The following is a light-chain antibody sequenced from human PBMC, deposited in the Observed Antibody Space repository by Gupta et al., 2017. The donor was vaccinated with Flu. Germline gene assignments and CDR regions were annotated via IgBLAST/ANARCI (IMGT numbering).Light chain of an antibody. CDR1: QSVSGSL. CDR2: GAS. Sequence: RAILSCRASQSVSGSLLAWYQQKPGQAPRLLIYGASSRATGIPDRFSGTGSGADFTITISRLEPEDFGVYYCQQYGSPPPLTFGGGTKVEIK. V-gene: IGKV3-20*01. CDR3: QQYGSPPPLT. J-gene: IGKJ4*01.